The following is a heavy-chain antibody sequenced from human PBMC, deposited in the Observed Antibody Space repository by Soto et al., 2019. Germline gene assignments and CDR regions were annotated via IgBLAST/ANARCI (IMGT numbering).Heavy chain of an antibody. D-gene: IGHD3-16*01. CDR2: TSYDVSDK. V-gene: IGHV3-30*19. J-gene: IGHJ1*01. Sequence: QVQLVESGGGVVQPGTSLRVSCVGSGFTFRSYVIHWVRQAPGKGLEWVALTSYDVSDKYYGDSVRGRFTISRDNSRNAVDLPMGSLRLEDTAPYYCTRWGTTGGLDVWGQGTLVSVSS. CDR1: GFTFRSYV. CDR3: TRWGTTGGLDV.